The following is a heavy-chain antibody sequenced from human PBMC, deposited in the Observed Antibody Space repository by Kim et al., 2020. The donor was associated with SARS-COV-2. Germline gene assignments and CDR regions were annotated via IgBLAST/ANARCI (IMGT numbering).Heavy chain of an antibody. J-gene: IGHJ4*02. CDR1: GASISTYY. D-gene: IGHD5-12*01. CDR2: IYSGGNT. Sequence: SETLSLTCNVSGASISTYYWSWIRQPPGKGLDWIGYIYSGGNTNYNPSLKSRVTISVDTSKNQFSLKLSSVTAADTAVYYCARQSGYDSPFAYWGQGTLVTVSS. CDR3: ARQSGYDSPFAY. V-gene: IGHV4-59*08.